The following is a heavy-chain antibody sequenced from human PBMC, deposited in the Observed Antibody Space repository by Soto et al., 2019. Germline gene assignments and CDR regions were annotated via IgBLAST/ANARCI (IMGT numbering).Heavy chain of an antibody. D-gene: IGHD3-10*01. J-gene: IGHJ5*02. CDR3: ARAKYYHESGSHFFFDP. CDR1: GDSISNYY. CDR2: STYSGTS. V-gene: IGHV4-59*01. Sequence: QVQLQESGPGLVKPSETLSLTCSVSGDSISNYYWSWIRQSPVKGLEWIGYSTYSGTSNYNPSLTSRLTMSLDTSKNQFSLKLTSVTAADTPVYYCARAKYYHESGSHFFFDPWGQGTLVTVSS.